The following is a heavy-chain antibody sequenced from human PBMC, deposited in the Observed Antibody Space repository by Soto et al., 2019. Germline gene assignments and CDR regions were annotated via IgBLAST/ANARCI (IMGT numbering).Heavy chain of an antibody. Sequence: ASVKVSCKASGFTFSSSAIQWVRQARGQRLEWIGWIVVGSGNTNYAQKIQERVTIIRDMSTSTSYLELSSLISEDTAMYYCVLCTTTSCYGKFDYWGQGTLVTVSS. J-gene: IGHJ4*02. V-gene: IGHV1-58*02. D-gene: IGHD2-2*01. CDR3: VLCTTTSCYGKFDY. CDR1: GFTFSSSA. CDR2: IVVGSGNT.